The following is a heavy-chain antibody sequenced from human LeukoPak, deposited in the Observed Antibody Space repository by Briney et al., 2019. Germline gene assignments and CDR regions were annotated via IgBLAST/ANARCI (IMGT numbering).Heavy chain of an antibody. CDR2: ISDSGGSA. CDR1: GFTFSTYA. Sequence: PGGSLRLSCAASGFTFSTYAMSWVRQAPGKGLEWVSSISDSGGSADYADPVKGRFTISRDNSKNTLYLQMSSLRAEDTAVYYCARDTFYSDGSDYYSWFDPWGQGTLVTVSS. D-gene: IGHD3-22*01. CDR3: ARDTFYSDGSDYYSWFDP. J-gene: IGHJ5*02. V-gene: IGHV3-23*01.